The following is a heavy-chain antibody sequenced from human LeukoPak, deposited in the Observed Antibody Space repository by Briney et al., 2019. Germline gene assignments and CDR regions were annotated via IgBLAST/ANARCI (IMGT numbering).Heavy chain of an antibody. CDR3: ARDNDSRDPPHFDY. Sequence: ASVKVSCKASGYTFTGYFMRWVRQAPGQGLEWMGWINPIFGTTNYARKFRGRVTLTADKSTRTAYMELSSLRSEDTAVYYCARDNDSRDPPHFDYWGQGTLVTVSS. D-gene: IGHD3-16*01. V-gene: IGHV1-69*06. J-gene: IGHJ4*02. CDR1: GYTFTGYF. CDR2: INPIFGTT.